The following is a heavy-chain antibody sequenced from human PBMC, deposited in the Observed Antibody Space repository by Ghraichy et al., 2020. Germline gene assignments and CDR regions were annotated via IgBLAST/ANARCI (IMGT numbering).Heavy chain of an antibody. CDR2: ISSSGSTI. V-gene: IGHV3-11*04. Sequence: LNISCAASGFTFSDHYMSWVRQAPGQGLEWISYISSSGSTISYADSVKGRFTVSRDNAKNSLFLQLNSLTVEDTALYYCASAGWELMGIYYYYPMDVWGQGTTVTVSS. CDR3: ASAGWELMGIYYYYPMDV. J-gene: IGHJ6*02. D-gene: IGHD2-8*01. CDR1: GFTFSDHY.